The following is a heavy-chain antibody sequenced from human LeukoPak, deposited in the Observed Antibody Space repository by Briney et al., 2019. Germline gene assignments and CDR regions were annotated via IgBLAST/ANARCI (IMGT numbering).Heavy chain of an antibody. CDR3: AKDQTAMVIGGVPDY. Sequence: PGGSLRLSCAASGFTFSNAWMSWVRQAPGKGLEWVGRIKSKTDGGTTDYAAPVKGRFTISRDDSKNTLYLQMNSLRAEDTAVYYCAKDQTAMVIGGVPDYWGQGTLVTVSS. CDR2: IKSKTDGGTT. V-gene: IGHV3-15*01. CDR1: GFTFSNAW. D-gene: IGHD5-18*01. J-gene: IGHJ4*02.